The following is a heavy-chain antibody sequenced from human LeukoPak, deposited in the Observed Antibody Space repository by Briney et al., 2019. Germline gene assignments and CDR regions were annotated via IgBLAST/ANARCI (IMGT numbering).Heavy chain of an antibody. D-gene: IGHD1-26*01. J-gene: IGHJ4*02. CDR2: IIPIFGTA. CDR1: GGTFSSYA. V-gene: IGHV1-69*13. Sequence: GASVKVSCKASGGTFSSYAISWVRQAPGQGLEWMGGIIPIFGTANYAQKFQGRVTITADESTSTAYMELSSLRSEDTAVYYCARDRRWYSGSFYFDYWGQGTLVTVSS. CDR3: ARDRRWYSGSFYFDY.